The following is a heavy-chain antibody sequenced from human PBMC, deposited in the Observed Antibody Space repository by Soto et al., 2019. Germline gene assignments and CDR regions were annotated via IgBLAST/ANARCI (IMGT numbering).Heavy chain of an antibody. Sequence: QVQLVQSGAEVKKPGASVKVSCKASGYSFIGYYMHWVRQSPRQGLEWMGWINPNNGGTNYAQKFQGRVTMTRDTSITTAFMELSRLQSDDTAVYYCARVHYDSVPADFWGQGTRVTGSS. CDR3: ARVHYDSVPADF. CDR1: GYSFIGYY. V-gene: IGHV1-2*02. CDR2: INPNNGGT. J-gene: IGHJ4*02. D-gene: IGHD3-22*01.